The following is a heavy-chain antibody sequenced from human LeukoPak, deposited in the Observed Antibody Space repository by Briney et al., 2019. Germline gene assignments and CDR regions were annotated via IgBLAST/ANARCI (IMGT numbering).Heavy chain of an antibody. CDR2: ISSSSNYI. J-gene: IGHJ4*02. Sequence: PGGSLRLSCAASGFTFSSYSMNWVRQAPGKGLEWVSSISSSSNYIYYADSVKGRFTISGDNAKNSLYLQMNSLRAEDTAVYYCARDEGNEASDYWGQGTLVTVSS. D-gene: IGHD1-1*01. CDR1: GFTFSSYS. CDR3: ARDEGNEASDY. V-gene: IGHV3-21*01.